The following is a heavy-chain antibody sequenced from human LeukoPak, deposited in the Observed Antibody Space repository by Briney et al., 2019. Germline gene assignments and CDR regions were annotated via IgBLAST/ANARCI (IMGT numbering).Heavy chain of an antibody. V-gene: IGHV4-39*01. Sequence: SETLSLTCSVSGGSISSGTYYWGWIRQSPGKGLEWIVSIHYSGSTDYNPSLKSRVTISLDTSKNQFSLNLRFVTAADTAVYYCARLGYCSSTSCYPNYWGQGALVTVSS. D-gene: IGHD2-2*01. CDR2: IHYSGST. J-gene: IGHJ4*02. CDR1: GGSISSGTYY. CDR3: ARLGYCSSTSCYPNY.